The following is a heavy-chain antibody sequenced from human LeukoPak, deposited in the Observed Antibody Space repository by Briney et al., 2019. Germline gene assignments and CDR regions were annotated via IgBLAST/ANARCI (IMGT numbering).Heavy chain of an antibody. Sequence: GGSLRLSCAASGFTVSSNYMSWVRQAPGKGLEWVSVIYSGGSTYYADSVKGRFTISRDNSKITLYLQMNSLRAEDTAVYYCAKGLNYCSGGSCYRWFDPWGQGTLVTVSS. CDR3: AKGLNYCSGGSCYRWFDP. CDR2: IYSGGST. J-gene: IGHJ5*02. V-gene: IGHV3-53*01. CDR1: GFTVSSNY. D-gene: IGHD2-15*01.